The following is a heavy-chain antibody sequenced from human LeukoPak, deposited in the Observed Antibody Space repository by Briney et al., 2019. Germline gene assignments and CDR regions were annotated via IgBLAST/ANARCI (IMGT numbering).Heavy chain of an antibody. Sequence: SETLSLTCTVSGGSISSYYWSWIRQPPGKGLEWIGYIYYSGSTNYNPSLKSRVTISVDASKNQFSLKLSSVTAADTAVYYCARGIESTSWIDPWGQGTLVTVSS. D-gene: IGHD2-2*01. J-gene: IGHJ5*02. V-gene: IGHV4-59*01. CDR3: ARGIESTSWIDP. CDR2: IYYSGST. CDR1: GGSISSYY.